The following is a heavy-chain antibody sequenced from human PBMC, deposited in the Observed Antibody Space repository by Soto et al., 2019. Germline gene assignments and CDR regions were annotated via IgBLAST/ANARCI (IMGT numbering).Heavy chain of an antibody. J-gene: IGHJ4*02. Sequence: GGSLRLPCVASGFTFSSYAMSWVRQAPGKGLEWVSAISGSGGSTYYADSVKGRFTISRDNSKNTLYLQMNSLRAEDTAVYYCARQHDYGDYEGDYYFDYWGQGTLVTVSS. CDR1: GFTFSSYA. D-gene: IGHD4-17*01. V-gene: IGHV3-23*01. CDR3: ARQHDYGDYEGDYYFDY. CDR2: ISGSGGST.